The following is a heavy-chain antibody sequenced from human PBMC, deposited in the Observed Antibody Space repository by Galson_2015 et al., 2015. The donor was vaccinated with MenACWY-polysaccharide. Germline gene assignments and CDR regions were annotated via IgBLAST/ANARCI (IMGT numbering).Heavy chain of an antibody. D-gene: IGHD4-17*01. CDR3: AREAQTISDYGDYVWDSGVFWFDP. J-gene: IGHJ5*02. Sequence: SVKVSCKASGYTFTSYGISWVRQAPGQGLEWMGWISAYNGNTNYAQKLQGRVTMTTDTSTSTAYMELRSLRSDDTAVYYCAREAQTISDYGDYVWDSGVFWFDPWGQGTLVTVSS. CDR2: ISAYNGNT. V-gene: IGHV1-18*01. CDR1: GYTFTSYG.